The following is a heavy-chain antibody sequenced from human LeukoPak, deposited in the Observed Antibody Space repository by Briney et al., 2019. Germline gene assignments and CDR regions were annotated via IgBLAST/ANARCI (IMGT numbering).Heavy chain of an antibody. CDR2: IYPGDSDT. V-gene: IGHV5-51*01. J-gene: IGHJ3*02. D-gene: IGHD3-22*01. CDR1: GYSFTSYW. Sequence: GESLKISCKGSGYSFTSYWIGRVRQMPGKGLEWMGIIYPGDSDTRYSPSFQGQVTISADKSISTAYLQWSSLKASDTAMYYCARGYYDSSGYYGPGQDDAFDIWGQGTMVTVSS. CDR3: ARGYYDSSGYYGPGQDDAFDI.